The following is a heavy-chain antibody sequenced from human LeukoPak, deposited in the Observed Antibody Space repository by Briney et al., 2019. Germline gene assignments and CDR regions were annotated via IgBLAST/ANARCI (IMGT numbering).Heavy chain of an antibody. Sequence: PGGSLRLSCAASGFTFSSYWMSWVRQAPGKGLEWVANIKQDGSEKYYVDSVKGRFTISRDNAKNSLYLQMNSLRAEDTAVYYCAREADAEQAPFDPWGQGTLVTVSS. CDR1: GFTFSSYW. CDR3: AREADAEQAPFDP. V-gene: IGHV3-7*01. J-gene: IGHJ5*02. CDR2: IKQDGSEK. D-gene: IGHD2-2*01.